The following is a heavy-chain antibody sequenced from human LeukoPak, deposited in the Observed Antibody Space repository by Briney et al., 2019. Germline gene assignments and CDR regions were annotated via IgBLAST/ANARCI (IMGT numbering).Heavy chain of an antibody. CDR2: VDPEDGET. CDR3: AKDPYCSSTSCPFDY. J-gene: IGHJ4*02. D-gene: IGHD2-2*01. V-gene: IGHV1-69-2*01. Sequence: GASVKVSCKASGYTFTDYYMHWVQQAPGKGLEWMGRVDPEDGETIYAEKFQGRVTITADTSTDTAYMELNSLRAEDTAVYYCAKDPYCSSTSCPFDYWGQGTLVTVSS. CDR1: GYTFTDYY.